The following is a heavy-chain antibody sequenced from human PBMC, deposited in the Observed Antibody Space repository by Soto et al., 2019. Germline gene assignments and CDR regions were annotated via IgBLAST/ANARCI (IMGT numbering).Heavy chain of an antibody. Sequence: GGSLRLSCAASGFTFSSYWMHWVRQAPGKGLVWVSRINSDGSSTSYADSVKGRFTIPRDNAKNTLYLQMNSLRAEDTAVYYCARSLGGYCSGGSCSTRGDFDYWGQGTLVTVSS. CDR1: GFTFSSYW. CDR3: ARSLGGYCSGGSCSTRGDFDY. D-gene: IGHD2-15*01. V-gene: IGHV3-74*01. CDR2: INSDGSST. J-gene: IGHJ4*02.